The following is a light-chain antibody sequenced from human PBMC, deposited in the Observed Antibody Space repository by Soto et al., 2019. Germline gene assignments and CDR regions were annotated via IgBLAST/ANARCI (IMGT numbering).Light chain of an antibody. CDR1: QGISTY. CDR2: AAS. V-gene: IGKV1-27*01. J-gene: IGKJ1*01. Sequence: DIQMTQSPSSLSASAGDRVTITCRASQGISTYLVWYQQKPGTVPKLLIFAASTLHSGVPSRFSGSGSGTDFTLTISSLQPEDVATYYCQNYNGAPWTFGQGTKVEIK. CDR3: QNYNGAPWT.